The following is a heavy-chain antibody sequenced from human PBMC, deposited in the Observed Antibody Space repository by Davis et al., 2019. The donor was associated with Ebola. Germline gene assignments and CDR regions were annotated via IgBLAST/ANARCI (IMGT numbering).Heavy chain of an antibody. J-gene: IGHJ5*02. CDR3: ARAYYYGSGSYYPRSWFDP. V-gene: IGHV5-51*01. D-gene: IGHD3-10*01. Sequence: KVSCKGSGYSFTSYWIGWVRQMPGKGLEWMGIIYPGDSDTRYSPSFQGQVTISADKSISPAYLQWSSLKASGTAMYYCARAYYYGSGSYYPRSWFDPWGQGTLVTVSS. CDR2: IYPGDSDT. CDR1: GYSFTSYW.